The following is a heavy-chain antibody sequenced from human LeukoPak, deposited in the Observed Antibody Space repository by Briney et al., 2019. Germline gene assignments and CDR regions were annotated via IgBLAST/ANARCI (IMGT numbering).Heavy chain of an antibody. Sequence: PSETLSLTCTVFGGSISSSSYYWGWIRQPPGKGLEWIGSIYYSGSTYYNPSLKSRVTMSVDTSKNQISLKLSSVAAADTAVYYCARHVSVTMVRGVIIDYWGQGTLVTVSS. V-gene: IGHV4-39*01. D-gene: IGHD3-10*01. CDR3: ARHVSVTMVRGVIIDY. CDR2: IYYSGST. J-gene: IGHJ4*02. CDR1: GGSISSSSYY.